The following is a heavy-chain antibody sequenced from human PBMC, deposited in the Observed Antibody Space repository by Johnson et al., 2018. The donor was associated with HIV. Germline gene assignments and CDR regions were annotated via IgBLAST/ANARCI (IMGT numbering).Heavy chain of an antibody. CDR1: GFTFTSYA. CDR3: ARDWSWRGSLKGGGAFDI. J-gene: IGHJ3*02. Sequence: VESGGGVVQPGRSLRLSCAASGFTFTSYAMHWVRQAPGKGLEWVAVVSYDGCTKYYADSVKGRFTISRDNSENTLYLQMNSLRAEDTAVFFCARDWSWRGSLKGGGAFDIWGQGTLVTVSA. CDR2: VSYDGCTK. V-gene: IGHV3-30*04. D-gene: IGHD1-26*01.